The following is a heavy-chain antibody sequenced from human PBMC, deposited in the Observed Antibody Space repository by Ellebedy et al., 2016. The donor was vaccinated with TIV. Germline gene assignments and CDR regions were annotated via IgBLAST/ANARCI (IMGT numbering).Heavy chain of an antibody. Sequence: GESLKISXAASGFTFSSYAMSWVRQAPGKGLEWVSAISGSGGSTYYADSVKGRFTISRDNSKNTLYLQMNSLRAEDTAVYYCAKGERRWLPKYYFDYWGQGTLVTVSS. CDR1: GFTFSSYA. D-gene: IGHD5-24*01. CDR3: AKGERRWLPKYYFDY. CDR2: ISGSGGST. J-gene: IGHJ4*02. V-gene: IGHV3-23*01.